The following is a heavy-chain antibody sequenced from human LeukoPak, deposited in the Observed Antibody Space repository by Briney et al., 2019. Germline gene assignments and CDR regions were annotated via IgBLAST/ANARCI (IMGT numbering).Heavy chain of an antibody. J-gene: IGHJ6*02. Sequence: SETLSLTCAVYGGSFSGYYGSWIRQPPGKGLEWIGEINHSGSTNYNPSLKSRVTISVDTSKNQFSLKLSSVTAADTAVYYCARAHRVAYYYGSGSYYNEYYYYGMDVWGQGNTVTVSS. CDR2: INHSGST. CDR3: ARAHRVAYYYGSGSYYNEYYYYGMDV. V-gene: IGHV4-34*01. D-gene: IGHD3-10*01. CDR1: GGSFSGYY.